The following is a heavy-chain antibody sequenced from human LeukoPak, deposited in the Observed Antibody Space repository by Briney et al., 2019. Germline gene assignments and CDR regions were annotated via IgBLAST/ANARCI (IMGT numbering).Heavy chain of an antibody. CDR3: ARVEVAMVRGVRSAWFDP. CDR2: IYSGGST. V-gene: IGHV3-53*01. Sequence: PGGSLRLSCAASGFTVSSNDMSWVRQAPGKGLEWVSVIYSGGSTYYADSVEGRCTISRDNYKKTLYLQMNSLRAEDTAVYYCARVEVAMVRGVRSAWFDPWGQGTLVTVSS. J-gene: IGHJ5*02. D-gene: IGHD3-10*01. CDR1: GFTVSSND.